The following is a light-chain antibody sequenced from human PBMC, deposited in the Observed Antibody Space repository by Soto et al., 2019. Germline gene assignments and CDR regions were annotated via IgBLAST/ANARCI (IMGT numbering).Light chain of an antibody. CDR3: CSSAGGSTYV. V-gene: IGLV2-23*01. Sequence: QSVLTQPASVSGSPGQSITISRTGTSSDVGSYNLVSWYRQHPGKAPKLMIYEGSKRPSGVSNRFSGSKSGNTASLTISGLQAEDEADYYCCSSAGGSTYVFGTGTELTVL. J-gene: IGLJ1*01. CDR1: SSDVGSYNL. CDR2: EGS.